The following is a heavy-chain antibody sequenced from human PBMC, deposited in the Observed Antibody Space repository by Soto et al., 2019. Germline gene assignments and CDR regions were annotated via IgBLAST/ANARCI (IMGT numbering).Heavy chain of an antibody. J-gene: IGHJ3*02. CDR1: GGTLSDHG. CDR3: ARGVYGSGNYYTGPSAFDI. CDR2: TIPVFNTA. D-gene: IGHD3-10*01. Sequence: QVHLVQSGVEVKTPGASVKVSCQASGGTLSDHGVAWLRQAPGQGLEWMGGTIPVFNTAKYAQKFQGRVTVTADKFTNIAYMELSSLRSEDTAFYFCARGVYGSGNYYTGPSAFDIWGQGTMVIVSS. V-gene: IGHV1-69*06.